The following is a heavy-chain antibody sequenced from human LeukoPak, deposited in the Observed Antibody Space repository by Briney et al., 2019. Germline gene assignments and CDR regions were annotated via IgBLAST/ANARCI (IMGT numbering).Heavy chain of an antibody. CDR2: TYSGGST. Sequence: GGSLRLSCLASGFTVSSTYMSWVRQAPGKGLEWVSVTYSGGSTYYADSVKGRFTISRDNSKNTLYLQMNSLRAEDTAVYYCAKEDYSGYYRGFFDYWGQGTLVTVSS. V-gene: IGHV3-53*01. CDR3: AKEDYSGYYRGFFDY. J-gene: IGHJ4*02. CDR1: GFTVSSTY. D-gene: IGHD3-22*01.